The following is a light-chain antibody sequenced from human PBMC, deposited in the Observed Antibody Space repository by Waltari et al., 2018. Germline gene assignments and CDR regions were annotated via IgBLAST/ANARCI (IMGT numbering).Light chain of an antibody. CDR1: QSVSSY. CDR2: DAS. CDR3: QQLYDTPRT. Sequence: EIVLTQSPATLSLSPGERATLSSRASQSVSSYLAWYQQKPDQAPRLLIYDASNRATGIPARFSGSGSGTDFTLTISSLQAEDVAVYYCQQLYDTPRTFGQGTKVEIK. V-gene: IGKV3-11*01. J-gene: IGKJ1*01.